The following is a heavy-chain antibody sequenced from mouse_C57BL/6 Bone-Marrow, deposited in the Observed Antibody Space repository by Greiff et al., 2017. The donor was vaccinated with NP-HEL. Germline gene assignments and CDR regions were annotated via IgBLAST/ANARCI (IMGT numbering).Heavy chain of an antibody. CDR2: IDPEDGDT. Sequence: EVQLQQSGAELVKPGASVKLSCKASGFNITDYYMHWVKQRPEQGLEWIGRIDPEDGDTKYAPKFQGKATITADKSSNTAYLQLSSLTSDDTAVYYCARSSLYFYVSSGGYWGQGTTLTVSS. CDR1: GFNITDYY. CDR3: ARSSLYFYVSSGGY. V-gene: IGHV14-2*01. D-gene: IGHD1-1*01. J-gene: IGHJ2*01.